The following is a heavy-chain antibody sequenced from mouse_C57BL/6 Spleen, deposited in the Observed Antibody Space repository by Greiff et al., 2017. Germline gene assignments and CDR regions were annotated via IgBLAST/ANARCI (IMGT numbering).Heavy chain of an antibody. J-gene: IGHJ1*03. D-gene: IGHD1-1*01. V-gene: IGHV1-69*01. CDR2: IDPSDSYT. CDR3: ARYYYYGSSYDWYFDV. CDR1: GYTFTSYW. Sequence: QVQLQQPGAELVMPGASVKLSCKASGYTFTSYWMHWVKQRPGQGLEWIGEIDPSDSYTNYNQKFKGKSTLTVDKSSSTAYMQLSSLNSEDAAVYYCARYYYYGSSYDWYFDVWGTGTTVTVSS.